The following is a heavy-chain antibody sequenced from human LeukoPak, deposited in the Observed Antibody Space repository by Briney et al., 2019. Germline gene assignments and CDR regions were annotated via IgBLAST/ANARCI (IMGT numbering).Heavy chain of an antibody. CDR1: GFTFSSYE. Sequence: GGSLRLSCAASGFTFSSYEMNWVRQAPGKGLEWVSYISSRGSTIYYADSVKGRFTISRDNAKNSLYLQMNSLRAEDTAVYYCARDRQYYYGSGSAYGMDVWGKGTTVTVSS. V-gene: IGHV3-48*03. CDR2: ISSRGSTI. J-gene: IGHJ6*04. CDR3: ARDRQYYYGSGSAYGMDV. D-gene: IGHD3-10*01.